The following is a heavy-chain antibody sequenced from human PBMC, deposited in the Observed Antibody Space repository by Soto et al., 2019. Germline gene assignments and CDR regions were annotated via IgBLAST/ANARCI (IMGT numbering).Heavy chain of an antibody. CDR3: AAAVSDVLGYDYKDTEGLDI. D-gene: IGHD4-4*01. J-gene: IGHJ3*02. CDR1: GGTFSNFA. CDR2: IIPLFNVA. Sequence: QVQLVQSGPEVKKPGSSVKVSCEASGGTFSNFAVNWVRQAPGQGLEWVGGIIPLFNVAKYAQKFESRVNIVADDCTSTAYMDLSSRRSVDTAVNYCAAAVSDVLGYDYKDTEGLDISGPGTRVIVSS. V-gene: IGHV1-69*01.